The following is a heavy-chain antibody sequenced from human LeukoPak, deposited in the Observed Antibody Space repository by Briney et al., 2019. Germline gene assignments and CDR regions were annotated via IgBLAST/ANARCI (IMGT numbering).Heavy chain of an antibody. CDR1: GFTFSSYA. CDR2: ISGSGSST. Sequence: PGGSLRLSCVASGFTFSSYAMSWVRQAPGKGLEWVSVISGSGSSTYFEDSVKGRFTISRDNSKNTLYLQMNSVRAEDTAVYYCGKKKWLATGAFDVWGQGTMVTVSS. D-gene: IGHD6-19*01. J-gene: IGHJ3*01. CDR3: GKKKWLATGAFDV. V-gene: IGHV3-23*01.